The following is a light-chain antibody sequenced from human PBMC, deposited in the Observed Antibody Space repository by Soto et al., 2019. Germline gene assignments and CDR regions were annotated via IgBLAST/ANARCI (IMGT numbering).Light chain of an antibody. J-gene: IGKJ4*01. CDR1: RSVSRL. CDR3: QQRHDWPPLVT. CDR2: DAS. Sequence: EIVLTQSPATLSLSPGERATLSCRASRSVSRLLAWYQQKPGQAPRLLIYDASKRAIGIPPRFSGSGSGTDFPLPIGGLEPEDFAVYYCQQRHDWPPLVTFGGGPKVEIK. V-gene: IGKV3-11*01.